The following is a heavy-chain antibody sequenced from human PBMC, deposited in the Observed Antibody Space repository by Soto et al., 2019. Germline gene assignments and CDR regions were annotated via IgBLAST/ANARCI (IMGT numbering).Heavy chain of an antibody. V-gene: IGHV2-5*02. J-gene: IGHJ6*01. CDR3: THSRCGGDCLQSYSSHYYYGMDV. Sequence: QITLKESGPTLVKPTQTLTLTCTFSGFSLSTSGVGVGWIRQPPGKALEWLALIYWDNDKRYSPSLKSRLTITKDTSKNQVVLTMSNMDPVDTATYDCTHSRCGGDCLQSYSSHYYYGMDVW. CDR2: IYWDNDK. CDR1: GFSLSTSGVG. D-gene: IGHD2-21*02.